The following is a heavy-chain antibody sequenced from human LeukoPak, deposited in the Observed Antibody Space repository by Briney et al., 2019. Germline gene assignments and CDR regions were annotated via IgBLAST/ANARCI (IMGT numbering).Heavy chain of an antibody. V-gene: IGHV4-59*01. Sequence: PSETLSLTCTVSGGSISSYYWSWIRQPPGKGLEWIGYIYYSGSTNYNPSLKSRVTISVDTSKNQFSLKLSSVTAADTAVYYCARSEVPTGAYFDYWGQGTLVTVSS. CDR2: IYYSGST. D-gene: IGHD3-10*01. CDR1: GGSISSYY. J-gene: IGHJ4*02. CDR3: ARSEVPTGAYFDY.